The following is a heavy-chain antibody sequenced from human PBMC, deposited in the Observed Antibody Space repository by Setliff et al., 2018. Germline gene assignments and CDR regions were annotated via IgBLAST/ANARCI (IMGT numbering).Heavy chain of an antibody. CDR3: ARGRDGYTSNAFEF. V-gene: IGHV1-69*11. D-gene: IGHD5-12*01. CDR2: IIPVIDTT. Sequence: GASVKVSCKASGGAFSSYALSWVRQAPGQGLEWMGRIIPVIDTTNYAQSLQGRVTITADESTRTVYMELTSLTSEDTAIYYCARGRDGYTSNAFEFWGQGTLVTVSS. J-gene: IGHJ3*01. CDR1: GGAFSSYA.